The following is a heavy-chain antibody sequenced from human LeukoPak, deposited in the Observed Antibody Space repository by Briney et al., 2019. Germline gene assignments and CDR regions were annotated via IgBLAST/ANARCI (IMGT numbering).Heavy chain of an antibody. J-gene: IGHJ3*02. CDR2: ISSSSSTI. V-gene: IGHV3-48*01. Sequence: GGSLRLSCAASGFTFSSYSMNWVRQAPGKGLEWVSYISSSSSTIYYADSVKGRFTISRDNSKNTLYLQMNSLRAEDTAVYYCAKGAKAPRDYYDSSGYPDAFDIWGQGTMVTVSS. CDR3: AKGAKAPRDYYDSSGYPDAFDI. D-gene: IGHD3-22*01. CDR1: GFTFSSYS.